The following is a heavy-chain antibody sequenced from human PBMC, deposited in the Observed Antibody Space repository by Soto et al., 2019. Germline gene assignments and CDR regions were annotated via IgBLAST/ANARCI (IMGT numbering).Heavy chain of an antibody. CDR3: ASYRGALYFES. J-gene: IGHJ4*02. CDR2: AFYGGT. V-gene: IGHV4-59*01. Sequence: PSETLSLTCSVSGRSMSSNYLSWIRQSPDKGLEWLGYAFYGGTDYNPSLGGRVSMSVETSKSQFSLKLTSVTVADTAVYYCASYRGALYFESWGPGILVTVYS. CDR1: GRSMSSNY. D-gene: IGHD3-16*01.